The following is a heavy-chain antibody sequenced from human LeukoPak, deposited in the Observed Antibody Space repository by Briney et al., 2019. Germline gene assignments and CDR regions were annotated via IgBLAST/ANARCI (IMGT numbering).Heavy chain of an antibody. CDR2: IYTGGST. J-gene: IGHJ2*01. D-gene: IGHD3-9*01. CDR3: ARGADILTGYYDWYFDL. V-gene: IGHV4-4*07. CDR1: GGSISSYY. Sequence: SETLSLTCTVSGGSISSYYWSWIRQPAGKGLEWIGRIYTGGSTNYNPSLKSRVTMSVDTSKNQFSLKLSSVTAADTAVYYCARGADILTGYYDWYFDLWGRGTLVTVSS.